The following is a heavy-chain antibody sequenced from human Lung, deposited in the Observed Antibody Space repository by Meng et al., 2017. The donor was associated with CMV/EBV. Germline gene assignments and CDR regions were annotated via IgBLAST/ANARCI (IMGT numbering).Heavy chain of an antibody. J-gene: IGHJ4*02. CDR1: GFPVPRNW. Sequence: ESLKIPCAASGFPVPRNWMTWVRQAPGKGLEWVANINEDGTDKNYLDSVKGRFTISRDYVKKSVYLQMNTLKGEDTAVYYGSGPVEGIRETLAYWGQGKLV. D-gene: IGHD5-24*01. CDR2: INEDGTDK. V-gene: IGHV3-7*01. CDR3: SGPVEGIRETLAY.